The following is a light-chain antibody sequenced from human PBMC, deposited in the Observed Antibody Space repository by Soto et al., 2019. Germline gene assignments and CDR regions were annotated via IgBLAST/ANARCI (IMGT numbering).Light chain of an antibody. J-gene: IGLJ1*01. CDR3: QSYENSRTGFYV. CDR1: SSDIGAGFD. Sequence: QSVLTQPPSVSGAPGQRVTISCTGSSSDIGAGFDVHWYQHLPGTAPKLLIYGNTNRPSGVPGRFSGSKSGTSASLVITGLPAEDEADYYCQSYENSRTGFYVFGTGTQLTVL. CDR2: GNT. V-gene: IGLV1-40*01.